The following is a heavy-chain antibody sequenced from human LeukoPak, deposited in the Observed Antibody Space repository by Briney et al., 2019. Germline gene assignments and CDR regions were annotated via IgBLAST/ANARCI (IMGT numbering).Heavy chain of an antibody. CDR3: ARDHPDCSSTSCYGIFDY. Sequence: ASVKVSCKVSGYTLTELSTHWVRQAPGQGLEWMGIINPSGGSTSYAQKFQGRVTMTRDTSTSTVYMELSSLGSEDTAVYYCARDHPDCSSTSCYGIFDYWGQGTLVTVSS. CDR1: GYTLTELS. CDR2: INPSGGST. D-gene: IGHD2-2*01. J-gene: IGHJ4*02. V-gene: IGHV1-46*01.